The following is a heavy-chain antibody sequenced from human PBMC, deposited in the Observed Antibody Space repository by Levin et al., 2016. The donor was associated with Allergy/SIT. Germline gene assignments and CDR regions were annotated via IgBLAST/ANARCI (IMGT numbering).Heavy chain of an antibody. CDR3: ASRKRLREGLDY. J-gene: IGHJ4*02. Sequence: VRQAPGKGLVWVSRINSDGSSTSYADSVKGRFTISRDNAKNTLYLQMNSLRAEDTAVYYCASRKRLREGLDYWGQGTLVTVSS. CDR2: INSDGSST. V-gene: IGHV3-74*01.